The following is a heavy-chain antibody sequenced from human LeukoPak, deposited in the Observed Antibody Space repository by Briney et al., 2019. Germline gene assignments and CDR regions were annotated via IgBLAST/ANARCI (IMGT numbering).Heavy chain of an antibody. Sequence: ASVKVSCKASEYPFTIYYIHWVRQAPGQGLEWMGLINPSSGSTNYAQKFLGRVTMTRDTSTSTVHMDLSSLRSEDTAVYYCARPGSPAAGASDFHHWGQGTLVTVSS. D-gene: IGHD6-13*01. CDR2: INPSSGST. V-gene: IGHV1-46*01. CDR3: ARPGSPAAGASDFHH. J-gene: IGHJ1*01. CDR1: EYPFTIYY.